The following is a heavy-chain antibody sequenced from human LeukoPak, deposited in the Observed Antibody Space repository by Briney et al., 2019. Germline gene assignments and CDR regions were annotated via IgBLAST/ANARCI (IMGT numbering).Heavy chain of an antibody. CDR2: ISGSGGTT. Sequence: GGSLRISCAASGFTFSSKALSWVRQAPGKGLEWVSAISGSGGTTYYADSVKGRFTISRDNSKNTLYLQMNSLRVEDTAVYYCAKTPTYYYASGSYYDDWGQGTLVTVSS. D-gene: IGHD3-10*01. J-gene: IGHJ4*02. CDR3: AKTPTYYYASGSYYDD. CDR1: GFTFSSKA. V-gene: IGHV3-23*01.